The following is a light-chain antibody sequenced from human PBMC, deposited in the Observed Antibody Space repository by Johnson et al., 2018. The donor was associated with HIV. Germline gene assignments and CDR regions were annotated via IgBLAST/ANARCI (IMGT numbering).Light chain of an antibody. Sequence: VLTQPPSVSAAPGQKVTISCSGSNSNIGKSSVSWYQQFPGTAPKLLIYDNDKRPSGIPDRFSGSRSGTSATLGITGLQTGDEADYYCGTWETSLSAGGGFGTGTRVTVL. J-gene: IGLJ1*01. CDR1: NSNIGKSS. V-gene: IGLV1-51*01. CDR2: DND. CDR3: GTWETSLSAGGG.